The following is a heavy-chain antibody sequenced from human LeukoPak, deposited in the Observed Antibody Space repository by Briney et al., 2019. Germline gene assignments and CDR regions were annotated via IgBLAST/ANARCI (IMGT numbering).Heavy chain of an antibody. D-gene: IGHD5-18*01. CDR1: GFTVSSNY. V-gene: IGHV3-53*04. J-gene: IGHJ4*02. CDR3: ASSYGPTTFDY. CDR2: IYSGGST. Sequence: GGSLRLSCAASGFTVSSNYVSWVRQAPGKGLEWVSVIYSGGSTYYADSVKGRFTISRHNSKNTLYLQMNSLRAEDTAVYYCASSYGPTTFDYWGQGTLVTVSS.